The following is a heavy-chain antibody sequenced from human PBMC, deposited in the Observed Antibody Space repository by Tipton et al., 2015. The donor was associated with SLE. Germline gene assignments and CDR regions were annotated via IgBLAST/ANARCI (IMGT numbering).Heavy chain of an antibody. D-gene: IGHD6-19*01. CDR2: IYHSGST. CDR1: SGSISSSY. Sequence: TLSLTCTVSSGSISSSYWGWIRQPPGKGLEWIGYIYHSGSTNYNPSLKSRVTISVDTSKNQFSLKLSSVTAADTAVYYCARGNHRWLPFPSDYWGQGTLVTVSS. CDR3: ARGNHRWLPFPSDY. V-gene: IGHV4-59*01. J-gene: IGHJ4*02.